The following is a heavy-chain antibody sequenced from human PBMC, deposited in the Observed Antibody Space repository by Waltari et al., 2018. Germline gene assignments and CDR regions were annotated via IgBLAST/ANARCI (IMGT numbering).Heavy chain of an antibody. V-gene: IGHV1-8*01. J-gene: IGHJ4*02. Sequence: QVQLVQSGAEVTQPGASVKVSCKSSGYTFPSYDINWVRKATGQGLEWMGWMNPNSGNTGYAQKFQGRVTMTRNTSISTAYMELSSLRSEDTAVYYCARATGYSSGWSDYWGQGTLVTVSS. CDR3: ARATGYSSGWSDY. D-gene: IGHD6-19*01. CDR1: GYTFPSYD. CDR2: MNPNSGNT.